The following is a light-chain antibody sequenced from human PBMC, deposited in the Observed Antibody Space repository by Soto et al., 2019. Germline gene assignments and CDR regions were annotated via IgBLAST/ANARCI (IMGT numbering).Light chain of an antibody. CDR2: DNT. CDR1: TSNIGNNY. Sequence: QSVLTQPPSVSAAPGQRVTISCSGSTSNIGNNYVSWYQQLPGSAPKLLIYDNTKRPSGIPARFSGSRSGTSATLGITGLQTGDEGDYYCGTWDTSLSAGVFGGGTKLTVL. CDR3: GTWDTSLSAGV. V-gene: IGLV1-51*01. J-gene: IGLJ3*02.